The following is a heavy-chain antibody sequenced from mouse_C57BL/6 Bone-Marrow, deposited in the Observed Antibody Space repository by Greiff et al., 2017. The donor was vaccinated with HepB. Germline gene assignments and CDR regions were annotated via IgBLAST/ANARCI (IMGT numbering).Heavy chain of an antibody. CDR2: IYPRSGNT. D-gene: IGHD2-3*01. CDR1: GYTFTSYG. J-gene: IGHJ3*01. CDR3: ARWLLRFAY. Sequence: QVQLKESGAELARPGASVKLSCKASGYTFTSYGISWVKQRTGQGLEWIGEIYPRSGNTYYNAKFKGKATLTADKSSSTAYMELRSLTSEDSAVYFCARWLLRFAYWGQGTLVTVSA. V-gene: IGHV1-81*01.